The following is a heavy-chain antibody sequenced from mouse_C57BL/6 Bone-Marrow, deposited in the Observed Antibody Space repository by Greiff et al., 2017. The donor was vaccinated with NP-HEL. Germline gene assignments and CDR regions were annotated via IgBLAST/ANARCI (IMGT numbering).Heavy chain of an antibody. V-gene: IGHV1-18*01. CDR1: GYTFTDYY. CDR2: ITPNNGGT. J-gene: IGHJ4*01. Sequence: EVQLQQSGPELVKPGASVKIPCKASGYTFTDYYMDWVKQSHGKSLEWIGDITPNNGGTIYTQKFQGKATLTVDTSSRTAYMELRSLTSEDTAVYYSAREDWDETDYAMDDWGQGTSVTVSS. CDR3: AREDWDETDYAMDD. D-gene: IGHD4-1*01.